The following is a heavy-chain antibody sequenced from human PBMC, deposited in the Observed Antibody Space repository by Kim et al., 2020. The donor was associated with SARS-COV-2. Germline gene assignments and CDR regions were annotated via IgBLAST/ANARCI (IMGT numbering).Heavy chain of an antibody. V-gene: IGHV4-39*01. CDR1: GGSISSSSYY. CDR2: IYYSGST. CDR3: ARHGGVATIRIGFDY. J-gene: IGHJ4*02. D-gene: IGHD5-12*01. Sequence: SETLSLTCTVSGGSISSSSYYWGWIRQPPGKGLEWIGSIYYSGSTYYNPSLKSRVTISVDTSKNQFSLKLSSVTAADTAVYYYARHGGVATIRIGFDYWGQGTLVTVSS.